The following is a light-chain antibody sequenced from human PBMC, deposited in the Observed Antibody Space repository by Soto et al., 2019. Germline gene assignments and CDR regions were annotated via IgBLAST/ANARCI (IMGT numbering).Light chain of an antibody. CDR3: QHYNSYSEA. V-gene: IGKV1-5*01. J-gene: IGKJ1*01. Sequence: DIQMTQSPSTLSASVGDRVTITCRASHTISTWLAWYQQKPGKAPKVLIYDASSLESGVPSRFSGSGSGTEFTLTISSLQPDDFATYYCQHYNSYSEAFGQGTKVELK. CDR2: DAS. CDR1: HTISTW.